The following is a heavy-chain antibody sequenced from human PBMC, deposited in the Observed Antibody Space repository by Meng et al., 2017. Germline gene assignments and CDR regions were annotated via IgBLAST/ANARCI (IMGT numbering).Heavy chain of an antibody. CDR3: ARGAVAGSGGGNWFDP. J-gene: IGHJ5*02. CDR2: IWNDGSYK. CDR1: GLTLSSYG. V-gene: IGHV3-33*01. Sequence: ETGGSVVPPGRSLQLSCAASGLTLSSYGMHWVRQAPGQGLEWVAVIWNDGSYKNHADSVKGRFTISRDNSKNTLYLQMNSLRAEDTAMYYCARGAVAGSGGGNWFDPWGQGTLVTVSS. D-gene: IGHD6-19*01.